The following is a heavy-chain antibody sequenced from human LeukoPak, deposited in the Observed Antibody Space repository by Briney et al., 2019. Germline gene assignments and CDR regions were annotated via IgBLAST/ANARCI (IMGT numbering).Heavy chain of an antibody. CDR3: ARDRRYYDSSGTVYYDGMDV. J-gene: IGHJ6*02. CDR2: IHYSGGT. CDR1: GGSISSYY. D-gene: IGHD3-22*01. Sequence: SETLSLTCTVSGGSISSYYWSWIRQPPGKGLEWIGYIHYSGGTNYNPSLKSRVTISVDTSKNQFSLKLSPVTAADTAVYYCARDRRYYDSSGTVYYDGMDVWGQGTMVTVSS. V-gene: IGHV4-59*01.